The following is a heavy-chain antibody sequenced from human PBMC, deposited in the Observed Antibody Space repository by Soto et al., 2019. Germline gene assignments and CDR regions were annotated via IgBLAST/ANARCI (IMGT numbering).Heavy chain of an antibody. V-gene: IGHV3-21*01. J-gene: IGHJ4*02. CDR2: ISSSSSYI. Sequence: GGSLRLSCAASGFTFSSYSMNWVRQAPGKGLEWVSSISSSSSYIYYADSVKGRFTISRDNAKNSLYLQMNSLRAEDTAVYYCARDLRELWFGECGYWGQGTLVTVSS. CDR3: ARDLRELWFGECGY. CDR1: GFTFSSYS. D-gene: IGHD3-10*01.